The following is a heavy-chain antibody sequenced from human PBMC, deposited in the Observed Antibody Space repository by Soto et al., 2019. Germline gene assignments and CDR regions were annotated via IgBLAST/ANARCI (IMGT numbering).Heavy chain of an antibody. CDR3: ARGAAYCGGDCYYYFDY. CDR2: IIPILGIA. V-gene: IGHV1-69*02. D-gene: IGHD2-21*02. Sequence: SVKVSCKASGGTFSSYTISWVRQAPGQGLEWMGRIIPILGIANYAQKFQGRVTITADKSTSTAYMELSSLRSEDTAVYYCARGAAYCGGDCYYYFDYWGQGTLVTVSS. CDR1: GGTFSSYT. J-gene: IGHJ4*02.